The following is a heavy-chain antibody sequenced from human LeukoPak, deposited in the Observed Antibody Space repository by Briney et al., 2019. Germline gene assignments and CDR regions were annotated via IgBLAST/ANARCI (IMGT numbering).Heavy chain of an antibody. Sequence: GGSLRLSCAASGFTFSSYEMNWVRQAPGKGLEWVSYIGSSGSTIYYADSVQGRFTISRDNAKNSLYLQMNNLRAGDTAAYYCARNRAIYYYDSSGFDPWGQGTLVTVSS. CDR3: ARNRAIYYYDSSGFDP. CDR1: GFTFSSYE. J-gene: IGHJ5*02. D-gene: IGHD3-22*01. CDR2: IGSSGSTI. V-gene: IGHV3-48*03.